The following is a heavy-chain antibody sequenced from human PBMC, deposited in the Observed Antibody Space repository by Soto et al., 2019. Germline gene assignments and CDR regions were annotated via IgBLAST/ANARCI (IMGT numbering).Heavy chain of an antibody. D-gene: IGHD6-19*01. J-gene: IGHJ4*02. CDR3: ASTYSSGLYFDY. Sequence: GGSLRLSCAASGFTFSSYAMHWVRQAPGKGLEYVSAISSNGGSTYYANSVKGRFTISRDNSKNTLYLQMGSLRAEDMAVYYCASTYSSGLYFDYWGQGTLVTVSS. V-gene: IGHV3-64*01. CDR1: GFTFSSYA. CDR2: ISSNGGST.